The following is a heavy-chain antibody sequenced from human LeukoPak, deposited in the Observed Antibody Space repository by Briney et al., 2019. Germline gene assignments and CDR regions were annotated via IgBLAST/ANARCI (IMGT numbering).Heavy chain of an antibody. V-gene: IGHV3-21*01. CDR1: GFSFSDYT. D-gene: IGHD6-13*01. J-gene: IGHJ5*02. Sequence: GGSLRLSCAASGFSFSDYTMNWVRQAPGKGLEWISSISSSSSYIYFANSVRGRFTIYRDNAENSLYLQMNSLRADDTAVYYCARGQKLASWGQGTLVTVSS. CDR3: ARGQKLAS. CDR2: ISSSSSYI.